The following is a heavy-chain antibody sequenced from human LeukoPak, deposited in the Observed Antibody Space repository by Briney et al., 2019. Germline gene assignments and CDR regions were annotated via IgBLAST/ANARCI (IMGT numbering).Heavy chain of an antibody. CDR1: GFTFSSYG. V-gene: IGHV3-30*12. Sequence: GGSLRLSCAASGFTFSSYGMHWVRQAPGKGLEWVAVISYDGPNKYYADSVKGRFTLSRDNSENTLYLQLNSLRAEDSGIYYCAKAFRIVGIGNPDDAFDVWGQGTVVTVS. CDR3: AKAFRIVGIGNPDDAFDV. J-gene: IGHJ3*01. CDR2: ISYDGPNK. D-gene: IGHD1-26*01.